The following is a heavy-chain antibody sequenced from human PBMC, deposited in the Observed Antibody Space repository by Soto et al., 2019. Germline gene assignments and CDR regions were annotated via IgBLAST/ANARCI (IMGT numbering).Heavy chain of an antibody. CDR2: IYHSGST. CDR3: ARIPSP. D-gene: IGHD2-21*01. Sequence: QLQLQESGSGLVKPSQTLSLTCAVSGGSISSGGYSWSWIRQPPGKGLEWIGYIYHSGSTYYNPSQXRGXTISVDRYKTQFSLKLSSVTAAATAVYYCARIPSPGGPGTLVTVSS. CDR1: GGSISSGGYS. J-gene: IGHJ5*02. V-gene: IGHV4-30-2*01.